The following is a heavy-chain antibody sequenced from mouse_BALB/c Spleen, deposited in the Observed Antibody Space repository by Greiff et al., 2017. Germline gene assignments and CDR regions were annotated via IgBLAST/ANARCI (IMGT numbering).Heavy chain of an antibody. D-gene: IGHD1-1*01. J-gene: IGHJ4*01. CDR1: GYAFSSSW. CDR3: ARSGTTVEAYYAMDY. V-gene: IGHV1-82*01. CDR2: IYPGDGDT. Sequence: VQLQESGPELVKPGASVKISCKASGYAFSSSWMNWVKQRPGQGLEWIGRIYPGDGDTNYNGKFKGKATLTADKSSSTAYMQLSSLTSVDSAVYFCARSGTTVEAYYAMDYWGQGTSGTVSS.